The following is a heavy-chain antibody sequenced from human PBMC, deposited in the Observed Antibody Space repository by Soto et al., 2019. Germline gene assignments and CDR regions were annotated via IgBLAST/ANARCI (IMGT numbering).Heavy chain of an antibody. V-gene: IGHV4-34*01. CDR2: INLSGST. D-gene: IGHD3-3*01. J-gene: IGHJ5*02. Sequence: SETLSLTCAVYGGSFSGYYWRWIRQPPWQGLEWIGEINLSGSTNYNPYLKSRVTISVDTSKNQFSLKLSSVTAADTAVYYCARLLYDFWSGPRPFDPWGQGTLVIVSS. CDR1: GGSFSGYY. CDR3: ARLLYDFWSGPRPFDP.